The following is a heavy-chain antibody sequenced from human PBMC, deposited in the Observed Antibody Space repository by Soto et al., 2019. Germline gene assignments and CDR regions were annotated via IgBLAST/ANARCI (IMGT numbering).Heavy chain of an antibody. CDR3: ARDSPSLAYCGGDCYSIDY. CDR1: GYSFTDYY. V-gene: IGHV1-2*02. Sequence: QVQLMQSGPEVKKPGASVKVSCKTSGYSFTDYYMHWVRQAPGQGLEWMGWINPNSGGTNYPRKVQGRVPMTRDTSLNPVYMDVTRLRSDDTAVYYCARDSPSLAYCGGDCYSIDYWGPGTLVTVSS. J-gene: IGHJ4*02. D-gene: IGHD2-21*02. CDR2: INPNSGGT.